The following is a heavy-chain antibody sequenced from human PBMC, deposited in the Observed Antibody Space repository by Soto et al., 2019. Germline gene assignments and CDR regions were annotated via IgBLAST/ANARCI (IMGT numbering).Heavy chain of an antibody. Sequence: EVQLLESGGGLVQPGGSLRLSCAASGFTFSSYVMSWVRQAPGKGLEWVSAISGSGGSTYYADSVKGRFTISRDNSKNTLYLQMNSLRAEDTAVYYCAKDPYCSGGSCSPRFDPWGQGTLVTVSS. CDR3: AKDPYCSGGSCSPRFDP. CDR1: GFTFSSYV. V-gene: IGHV3-23*01. CDR2: ISGSGGST. D-gene: IGHD2-15*01. J-gene: IGHJ5*02.